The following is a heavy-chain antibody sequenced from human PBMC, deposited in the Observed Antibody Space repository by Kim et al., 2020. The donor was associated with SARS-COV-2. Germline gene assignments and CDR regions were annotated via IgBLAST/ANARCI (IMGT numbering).Heavy chain of an antibody. Sequence: VKGRFPIARDNSKNTLYLRMNSLRAEDTAVYYCAKGNYDILTGYYYYFDYWGQGTLVTVSS. D-gene: IGHD3-9*01. V-gene: IGHV3-30*02. J-gene: IGHJ4*02. CDR3: AKGNYDILTGYYYYFDY.